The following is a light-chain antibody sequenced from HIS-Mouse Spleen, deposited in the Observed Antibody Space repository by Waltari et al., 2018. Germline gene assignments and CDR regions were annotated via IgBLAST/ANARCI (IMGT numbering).Light chain of an antibody. CDR3: SSYTSSSTLRHV. Sequence: QSALTQPASVSGSPGQSITISCTGTSSDVGGYNYVSWYQQHPGKAPKLMIYDLSNRPSGVSNRFSGSKSGNTASLTISGLQAEDEADYYCSSYTSSSTLRHVFGTGTKVTVL. CDR2: DLS. J-gene: IGLJ1*01. V-gene: IGLV2-14*03. CDR1: SSDVGGYNY.